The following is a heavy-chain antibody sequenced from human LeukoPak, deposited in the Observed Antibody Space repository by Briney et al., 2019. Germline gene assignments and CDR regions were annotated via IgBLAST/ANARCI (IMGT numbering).Heavy chain of an antibody. CDR2: IDFDGTTT. CDR1: GFTFSSYW. V-gene: IGHV3-74*03. J-gene: IGHJ3*02. CDR3: ALLGIAGDFDI. Sequence: GGSLRLSCAASGFTFSSYWMHWVRQVPGKGLVWVSRIDFDGTTTTYADSVKGRFTISRDNAENTLYLQMNSLRFEDTAVYYCALLGIAGDFDIWGQGTMVTVSS. D-gene: IGHD7-27*01.